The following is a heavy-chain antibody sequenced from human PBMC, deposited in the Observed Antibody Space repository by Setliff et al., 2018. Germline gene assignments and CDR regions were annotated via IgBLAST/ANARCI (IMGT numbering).Heavy chain of an antibody. D-gene: IGHD2-15*01. CDR1: GDSISPYY. CDR2: ISHSGTT. Sequence: KPSETLSLTCTVSGDSISPYYWSWIRQSPGKGLEWIAWISHSGTTNYNPSLKSRVTLSVDTSKNPFSLNLASVTAADTAAYYCARGGASSQWFDSWGQGTLVTVSS. J-gene: IGHJ5*01. CDR3: ARGGASSQWFDS. V-gene: IGHV4-59*01.